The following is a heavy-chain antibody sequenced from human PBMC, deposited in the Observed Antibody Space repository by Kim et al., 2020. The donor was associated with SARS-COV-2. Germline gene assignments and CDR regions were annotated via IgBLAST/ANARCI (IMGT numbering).Heavy chain of an antibody. CDR1: GGSISSSSYY. Sequence: SETLSLTCTVSGGSISSSSYYWGWIRQPPGKGLEWIGSIYYSGSTYYNPSLKSRVTISVDTSKNQFSLKLSSVTAADTAVYYCARHSRITMVRGVIALGWFDPWGQGTLVTVSS. CDR3: ARHSRITMVRGVIALGWFDP. CDR2: IYYSGST. J-gene: IGHJ5*02. V-gene: IGHV4-39*01. D-gene: IGHD3-10*01.